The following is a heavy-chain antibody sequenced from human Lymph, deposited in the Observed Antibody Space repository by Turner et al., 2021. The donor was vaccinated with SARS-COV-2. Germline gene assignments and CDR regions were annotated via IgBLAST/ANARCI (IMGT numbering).Heavy chain of an antibody. CDR1: GFNFSSYG. CDR2: ISYDGSNK. V-gene: IGHV3-30*18. J-gene: IGHJ6*02. D-gene: IGHD3-3*01. Sequence: QVRLVVSGGGVVRPGRSLRLSCAASGFNFSSYGMHWVRQAPGKGLEWVAVISYDGSNKYYADSVKGRFTISRDNSKNTLYLQMNSLRAEDTAVYYCAKVRSIFGVVIGGMDVWGQGTTVTVSS. CDR3: AKVRSIFGVVIGGMDV.